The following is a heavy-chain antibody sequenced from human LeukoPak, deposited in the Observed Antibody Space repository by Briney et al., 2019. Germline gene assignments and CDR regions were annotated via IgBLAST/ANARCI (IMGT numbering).Heavy chain of an antibody. CDR3: ARDGRGYSSGWYYFDY. CDR2: IYHSGSI. D-gene: IGHD6-19*01. CDR1: GGSISSSNW. V-gene: IGHV4-4*02. Sequence: SETLSLTCAVSGGSISSSNWWSWVRQPPGKGLEWIGEIYHSGSINYNPSLKSRVTISVDKSKNQFSLKLSSVTAADTAVYYCARDGRGYSSGWYYFDYWGQGTLVTVSS. J-gene: IGHJ4*02.